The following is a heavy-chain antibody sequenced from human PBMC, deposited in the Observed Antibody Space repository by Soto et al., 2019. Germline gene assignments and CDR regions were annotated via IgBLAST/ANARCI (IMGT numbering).Heavy chain of an antibody. CDR3: ARVSEATVEY. J-gene: IGHJ4*02. D-gene: IGHD3-10*01. CDR1: GGSISSGGYS. CDR2: IYHSVST. V-gene: IGHV4-30-2*01. Sequence: TLSLTCAVSGGSISSGGYSCSWIRQPPGKGLEWIGYIYHSVSTYYNPSLKSRVPISVDRSKNQFSLKLSSVTAADTAVYYCARVSEATVEYWGQGTMVTVSS.